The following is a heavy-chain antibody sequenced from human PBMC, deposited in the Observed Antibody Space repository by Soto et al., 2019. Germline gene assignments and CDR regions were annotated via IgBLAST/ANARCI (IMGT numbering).Heavy chain of an antibody. CDR2: IIPIFGTA. CDR3: ARGPVAVAGTFVWNWFDP. V-gene: IGHV1-69*13. CDR1: GGTFSSYA. J-gene: IGHJ5*02. D-gene: IGHD6-19*01. Sequence: SVKVSCKASGGTFSSYAISWVRQAPGQGLEWMGGIIPIFGTANYAQKFQGRVTITADESTSTAYMELSSLRSEDTAVYYCARGPVAVAGTFVWNWFDPWGQGTLGTVSS.